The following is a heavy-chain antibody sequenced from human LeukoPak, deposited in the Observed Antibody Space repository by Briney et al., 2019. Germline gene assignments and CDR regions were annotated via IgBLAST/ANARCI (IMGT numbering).Heavy chain of an antibody. Sequence: PSETLSLTCTVSGGSISSYYWSWIRQPPGKGLEWIGYIYYSGSTNYNPSLKSRVTISVDTSKNQFSLKLSSVTAADTAVYYCARWAYGDYVDLIFDYWGQGTLVTVSS. CDR3: ARWAYGDYVDLIFDY. D-gene: IGHD4-17*01. V-gene: IGHV4-59*08. CDR2: IYYSGST. J-gene: IGHJ4*02. CDR1: GGSISSYY.